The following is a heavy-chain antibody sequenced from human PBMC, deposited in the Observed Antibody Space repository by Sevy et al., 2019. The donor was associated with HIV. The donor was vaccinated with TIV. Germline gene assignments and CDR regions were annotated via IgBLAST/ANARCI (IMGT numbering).Heavy chain of an antibody. Sequence: GGSLRLSCAASGFTFSSYAMSWVRQAPGKGLEWVSAISGSGISTYYADSVKGRFTISRDNSKNTPYLQMNNLRAEDMAVFYCVKGIGYSGYETDYWGQGTLVTVSS. D-gene: IGHD5-12*01. CDR1: GFTFSSYA. J-gene: IGHJ4*02. V-gene: IGHV3-23*01. CDR3: VKGIGYSGYETDY. CDR2: ISGSGIST.